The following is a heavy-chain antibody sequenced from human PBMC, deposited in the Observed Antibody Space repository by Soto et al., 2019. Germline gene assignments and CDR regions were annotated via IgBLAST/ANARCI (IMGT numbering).Heavy chain of an antibody. CDR3: AKDNSSSTRHYYYYGMDV. V-gene: IGHV3-23*01. Sequence: PGGSLRLSCAASGFTFSSYAMSWVRQAPGKGLEWVSAISGSGGSTYYADSVKGRFTISRDNSKNTLYLQMNSLRAEDTAVYYCAKDNSSSTRHYYYYGMDVWGQGTTVTVSS. D-gene: IGHD6-6*01. CDR2: ISGSGGST. J-gene: IGHJ6*02. CDR1: GFTFSSYA.